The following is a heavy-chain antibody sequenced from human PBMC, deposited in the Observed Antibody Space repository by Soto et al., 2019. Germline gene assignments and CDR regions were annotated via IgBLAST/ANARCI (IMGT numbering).Heavy chain of an antibody. CDR3: ARDIGDSSGHSWFDP. Sequence: ASVKVSCKASGYTFTSYGISWVRQAPGQGLEWMGWISAYNGNTNYAQKLQGRVPRTTDTSTSTAYMELRSLRSDDTAVYYCARDIGDSSGHSWFDPWGQGTLVTVSS. CDR1: GYTFTSYG. CDR2: ISAYNGNT. V-gene: IGHV1-18*01. J-gene: IGHJ5*02. D-gene: IGHD3-22*01.